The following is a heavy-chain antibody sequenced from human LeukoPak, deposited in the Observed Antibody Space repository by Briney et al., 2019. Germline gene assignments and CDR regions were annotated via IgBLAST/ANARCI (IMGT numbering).Heavy chain of an antibody. CDR2: IYYSGST. V-gene: IGHV4-59*01. CDR1: GGSISSYY. Sequence: SETLSLTCTVSGGSISSYYWSWIRQPPGKGLEWIGYIYYSGSTNYNPSLKSRVTISVDTSKNQFSLKLSSVTAADTAVYYCAIDPGVYWGQGTLVTVSS. J-gene: IGHJ4*02. CDR3: AIDPGVY.